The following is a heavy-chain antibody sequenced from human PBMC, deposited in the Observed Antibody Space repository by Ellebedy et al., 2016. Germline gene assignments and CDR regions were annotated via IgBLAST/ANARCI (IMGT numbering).Heavy chain of an antibody. CDR1: GFSLSTSGMC. D-gene: IGHD1-26*01. V-gene: IGHV2-70*01. Sequence: SGPTLVKPTQTLTLTCTFSGFSLSTSGMCVSWIRQPPGKALEWLALIDWDDDKYYSTSLKTRLTISKDTSKNQVVLTMTNMDPVYTATYYCARCTDSGSYYPYYFDYWGQGTLVTVSS. CDR3: ARCTDSGSYYPYYFDY. CDR2: IDWDDDK. J-gene: IGHJ4*02.